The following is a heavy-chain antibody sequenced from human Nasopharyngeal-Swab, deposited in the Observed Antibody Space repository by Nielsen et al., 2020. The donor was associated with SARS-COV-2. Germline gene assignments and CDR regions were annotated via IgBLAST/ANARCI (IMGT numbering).Heavy chain of an antibody. V-gene: IGHV3-7*01. Sequence: GESLKISCAASGFTFSSYWMSWVRQAQGKGLEWVANIKQDGSEISYLDSVKGRFTISRDNAKNSLYLQMNILRAEDTAVYYCARAEGGGYSFGFDNWFDPWGQGILVTVSA. CDR1: GFTFSSYW. CDR2: IKQDGSEI. D-gene: IGHD5-18*01. CDR3: ARAEGGGYSFGFDNWFDP. J-gene: IGHJ5*02.